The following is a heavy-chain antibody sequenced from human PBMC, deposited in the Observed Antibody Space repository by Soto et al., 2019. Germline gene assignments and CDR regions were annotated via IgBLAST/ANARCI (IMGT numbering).Heavy chain of an antibody. CDR2: IYYSGST. CDR1: GGSISSSSYY. V-gene: IGHV4-39*01. CDR3: ASRWGGFNHY. J-gene: IGHJ4*02. Sequence: SETLSLTCTVSGGSISSSSYYWGWIRQPPGKGLEWIGSIYYSGSTYYNPSLKSRVTISVDTSKNQFSLKLSSVTAADTAVYYCASRWGGFNHYWGQGTLVTVSS. D-gene: IGHD5-12*01.